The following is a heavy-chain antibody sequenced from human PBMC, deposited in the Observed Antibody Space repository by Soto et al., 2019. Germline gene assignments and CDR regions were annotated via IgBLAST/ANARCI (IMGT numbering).Heavy chain of an antibody. CDR3: ARSRRAITNWFDP. V-gene: IGHV3-11*01. CDR1: GFTFSDYY. CDR2: ISSSGSTI. Sequence: NPVGSVRLSCAASGFTFSDYYMSWIRQAPGKGLEWVSYISSSGSTIYYADSVKGRFTISRDNAKNSLYLQMNSLRAEDTAVYYCARSRRAITNWFDPWGQGTLVTVSS. D-gene: IGHD1-26*01. J-gene: IGHJ5*02.